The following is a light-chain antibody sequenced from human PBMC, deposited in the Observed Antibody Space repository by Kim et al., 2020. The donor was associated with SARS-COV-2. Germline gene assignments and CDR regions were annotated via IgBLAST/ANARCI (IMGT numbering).Light chain of an antibody. V-gene: IGKV1-39*01. CDR3: QQSYSTPVT. CDR2: AAS. J-gene: IGKJ1*01. Sequence: DIQMTQSPSYLSASVGDRVTITCRASQSISSYLNWYQQKPGKAPKLLIYAASSLQSGVPSRFSGSGSGTDFTLTISSLQPEDCATYYCQQSYSTPVTFGQGTKVDIK. CDR1: QSISSY.